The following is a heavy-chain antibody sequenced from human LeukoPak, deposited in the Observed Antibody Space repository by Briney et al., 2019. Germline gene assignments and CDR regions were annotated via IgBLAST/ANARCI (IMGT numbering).Heavy chain of an antibody. CDR2: IKSDGST. CDR3: ARAPSEIGGYYPEYFRH. D-gene: IGHD3-22*01. Sequence: GGSLRLSCAASGFTFSSYWMHWVRHAPGKGLVWVSRIKSDGSTRYADSVKGRFTISRDNAKNTVSLQMNSLRAEDAGVYYCARAPSEIGGYYPEYFRHWGQGTLVTVSP. CDR1: GFTFSSYW. J-gene: IGHJ1*01. V-gene: IGHV3-74*01.